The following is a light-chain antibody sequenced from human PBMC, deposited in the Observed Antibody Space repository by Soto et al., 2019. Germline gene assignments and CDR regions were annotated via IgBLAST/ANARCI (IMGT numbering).Light chain of an antibody. CDR1: SSDVGSYNL. CDR2: EVS. V-gene: IGLV2-23*02. CDR3: CSYAGSDTDV. Sequence: QSALTQPASVSGSPGQSITISCTGTSSDVGSYNLVSWYQQRPGKAPKLMIYEVSKRPSGVSNRFSGSKSGNTASLTISGLQTEDEADYYCCSYAGSDTDVFGTGTKVTVL. J-gene: IGLJ1*01.